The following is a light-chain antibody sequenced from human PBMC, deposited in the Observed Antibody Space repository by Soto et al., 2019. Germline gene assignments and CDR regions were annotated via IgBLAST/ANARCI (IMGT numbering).Light chain of an antibody. CDR2: LGS. Sequence: DIVMTQSPLSLPVTPGEPASISCRSSQSLLHSNGYNYLDWYLQKPGQSPQLLIYLGSNRDSGVPDRVTGSGSDTDFTLKISREQAQDVGVYYCMQALQTPYPFGQGTKLEIK. V-gene: IGKV2-28*01. J-gene: IGKJ2*01. CDR1: QSLLHSNGYNY. CDR3: MQALQTPYP.